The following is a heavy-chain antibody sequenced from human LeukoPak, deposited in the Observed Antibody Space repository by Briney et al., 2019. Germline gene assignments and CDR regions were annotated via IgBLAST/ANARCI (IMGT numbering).Heavy chain of an antibody. CDR3: ASIQPNFDY. CDR1: GLTFSDYY. Sequence: GGSLRLSCEASGLTFSDYYMSWTRQAPENGLEWVSNISSSSTYTDYADSLKGRFTISRDNAKNSLYLQMNSLRAEDTAVYYCASIQPNFDYWGQGTLVTVSS. D-gene: IGHD1-1*01. V-gene: IGHV3-11*03. J-gene: IGHJ4*02. CDR2: ISSSSTYT.